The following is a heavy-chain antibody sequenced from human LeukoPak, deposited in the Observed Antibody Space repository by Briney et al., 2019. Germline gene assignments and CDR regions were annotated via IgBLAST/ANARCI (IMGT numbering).Heavy chain of an antibody. V-gene: IGHV4-4*07. CDR3: ARLRIPSGWFGY. Sequence: SETLSLTCTLSGGSTSSYYWSWIRHPAGKGLEWIGRIYTSGSTNYNPSLKSRVTMSVDTSKNQFALKLSSVTAADTAVYYCARLRIPSGWFGYWGQGTLVIVSS. CDR1: GGSTSSYY. J-gene: IGHJ4*02. D-gene: IGHD6-19*01. CDR2: IYTSGST.